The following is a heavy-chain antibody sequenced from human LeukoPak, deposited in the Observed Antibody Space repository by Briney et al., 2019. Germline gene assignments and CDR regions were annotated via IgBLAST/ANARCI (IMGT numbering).Heavy chain of an antibody. Sequence: ASVKVSCKASGYTFTSYDINWVRQATGQGLEWMGWMNPNSGNTGYAQKFQGRVTMTRDTSISTAYMELSRLRSDDTAVYYCASSDYYDSSGYHFDYWGQGTLVTVSS. CDR3: ASSDYYDSSGYHFDY. D-gene: IGHD3-22*01. J-gene: IGHJ4*02. CDR2: MNPNSGNT. V-gene: IGHV1-8*01. CDR1: GYTFTSYD.